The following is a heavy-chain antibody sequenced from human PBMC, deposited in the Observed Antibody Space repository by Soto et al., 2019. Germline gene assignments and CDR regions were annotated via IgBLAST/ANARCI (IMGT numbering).Heavy chain of an antibody. Sequence: SETLSLTCTVSGGSISSGDYSWSWIRQHPGKGLEWIGYIYYSGTTYYNPSLKSRVTISVDTSKNQFSLKVTSVTAADTAVYYCAREGNGTTPGWFDPWGQGIQVTVSS. V-gene: IGHV4-31*03. D-gene: IGHD1-7*01. CDR3: AREGNGTTPGWFDP. CDR1: GGSISSGDYS. J-gene: IGHJ5*02. CDR2: IYYSGTT.